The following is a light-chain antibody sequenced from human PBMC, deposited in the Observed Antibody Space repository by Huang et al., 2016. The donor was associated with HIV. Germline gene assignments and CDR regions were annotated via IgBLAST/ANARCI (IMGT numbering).Light chain of an antibody. CDR2: GTS. CDR1: QSIGRD. V-gene: IGKV3-15*01. J-gene: IGKJ3*01. CDR3: QKYDTWPFT. Sequence: EIVMTQSPAILSASLGERVTLSCKASQSIGRDLAWYQQKPGQAPRLLLYGTSTRATGVPARFSGSGSGTDSTLTISRLESEDFAVYFCQKYDTWPFTFGPGAKVDIK.